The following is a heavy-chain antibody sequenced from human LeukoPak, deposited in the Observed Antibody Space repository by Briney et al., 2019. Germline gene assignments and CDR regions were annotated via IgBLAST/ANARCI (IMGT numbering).Heavy chain of an antibody. Sequence: ASVKVSCKASGYTFSTYAINWVRQAPGQGLEWMGWINTNTGNPMYAQGFTGRFVFSLDTSVSTAYLQISSLKAEDTAVYYCARAPMVRGIMDIYYYGMDVWGQGTTVTVSS. V-gene: IGHV7-4-1*02. CDR3: ARAPMVRGIMDIYYYGMDV. D-gene: IGHD3-10*01. J-gene: IGHJ6*02. CDR1: GYTFSTYA. CDR2: INTNTGNP.